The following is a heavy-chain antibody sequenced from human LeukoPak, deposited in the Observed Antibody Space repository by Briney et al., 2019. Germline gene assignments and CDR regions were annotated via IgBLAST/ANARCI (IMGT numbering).Heavy chain of an antibody. J-gene: IGHJ4*02. D-gene: IGHD5-24*01. Sequence: SGGSLRLSCAASGFTFSSYAMHWVRQAPGKGLEWVAVISYDGSNKYYADSVKGRFTISRDNSKNTLYLQMNSLRAEDTAVYYCARGPQDGYIDYWGQGTLVTVSS. CDR3: ARGPQDGYIDY. V-gene: IGHV3-30*04. CDR2: ISYDGSNK. CDR1: GFTFSSYA.